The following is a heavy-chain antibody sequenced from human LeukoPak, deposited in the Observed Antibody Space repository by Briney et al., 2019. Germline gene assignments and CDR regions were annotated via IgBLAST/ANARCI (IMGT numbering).Heavy chain of an antibody. D-gene: IGHD3-9*01. J-gene: IGHJ6*02. CDR3: ARDLTGHYDILTGYYGYYGMDV. CDR2: IYYSGST. V-gene: IGHV4-59*01. Sequence: SETLSLTCTVSGGSISSYYWSWIRQPPGEGLEWMGYIYYSGSTNYNPSLKSRVTISVDTSKNQFSLKLSSVTAADTAVYYCARDLTGHYDILTGYYGYYGMDVWGQGTTVTVSS. CDR1: GGSISSYY.